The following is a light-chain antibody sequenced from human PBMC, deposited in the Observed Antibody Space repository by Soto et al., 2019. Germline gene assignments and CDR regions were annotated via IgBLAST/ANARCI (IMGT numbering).Light chain of an antibody. CDR2: AAS. V-gene: IGKV1-39*01. CDR3: QQTYSVPLS. J-gene: IGKJ4*02. Sequence: DIQMTQSPSSLSASVGDRVTITCRARQSISSYLNWYQQKPGKAPNLLIYAASSLQSGVPSRFRGGGSGTDFTLTISSLQPEDFAAYYCQQTYSVPLSVGGGTKVDI. CDR1: QSISSY.